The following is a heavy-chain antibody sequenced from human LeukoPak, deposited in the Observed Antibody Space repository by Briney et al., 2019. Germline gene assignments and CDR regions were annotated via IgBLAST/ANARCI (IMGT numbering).Heavy chain of an antibody. V-gene: IGHV1-2*02. CDR1: GYRFTSYG. CDR2: INPNSGGT. D-gene: IGHD3-10*01. CDR3: ANQFLWFGETVQTHYYYYMDV. J-gene: IGHJ6*03. Sequence: GASVKVSCKASGYRFTSYGISWVRQAPGQGLEWMGWINPNSGGTNYAQKFQGRVTMTRDTSISTVYMELSSLRSEDTAVYYCANQFLWFGETVQTHYYYYMDVWGKGTTVTISS.